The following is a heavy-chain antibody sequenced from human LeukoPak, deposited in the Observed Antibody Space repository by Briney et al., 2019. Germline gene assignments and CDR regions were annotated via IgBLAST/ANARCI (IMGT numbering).Heavy chain of an antibody. CDR1: GVTFSNYV. D-gene: IGHD3-22*01. CDR2: VRYDGTNK. V-gene: IGHV3-30*02. J-gene: IGHJ3*02. Sequence: SGGSLRLSCAASGVTFSNYVMHWVRQAPGKGLEWVAFVRYDGTNKYYTDSVKGRFTISRDNSKNTLYLQMNSLRAEDTAVYYWATEPDSSPTWEHAFDIWGQGAMVTVSS. CDR3: ATEPDSSPTWEHAFDI.